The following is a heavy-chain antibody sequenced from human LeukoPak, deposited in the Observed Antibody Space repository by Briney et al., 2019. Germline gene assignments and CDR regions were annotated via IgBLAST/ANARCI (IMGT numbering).Heavy chain of an antibody. J-gene: IGHJ4*02. V-gene: IGHV5-51*01. CDR3: VRRNRYDFEY. D-gene: IGHD1-14*01. CDR1: GYTFTTYW. Sequence: GESLKISCKGSGYTFTTYWIGWVRQMPGKGLDGMALIYPDDSDIRYSPPFQGQVTISADKSMNTAYLQWSSLQASDTAMYYCVRRNRYDFEYWGQGSLVTVSS. CDR2: IYPDDSDI.